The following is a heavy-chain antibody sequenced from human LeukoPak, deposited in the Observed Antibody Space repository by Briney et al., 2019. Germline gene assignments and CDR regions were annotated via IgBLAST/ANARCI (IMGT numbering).Heavy chain of an antibody. CDR3: AKDGDSSGYYWFSNYFDY. V-gene: IGHV3-9*01. CDR1: GFTFDEYA. D-gene: IGHD3-22*01. J-gene: IGHJ4*02. Sequence: GRSLRLSCAASGFTFDEYAMHWVRQAPGKGLEWVSGISWNSGSTGYADSVKGRFTISRDNAKNSLYLQMNSLRAEDTALYYCAKDGDSSGYYWFSNYFDYWGQGTLVTVSS. CDR2: ISWNSGST.